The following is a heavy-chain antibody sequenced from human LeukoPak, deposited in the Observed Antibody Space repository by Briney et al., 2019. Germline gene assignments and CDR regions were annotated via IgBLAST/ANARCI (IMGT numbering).Heavy chain of an antibody. CDR3: ARGLPYYYYMDV. CDR2: INSDGSST. CDR1: GFTFSSYW. Sequence: GSLRLSCAASGFTFSSYWMHWVRQAPGKGLVWVSRINSDGSSTSYADSVKGPFTISRDNAKNTLYLQMNSLRAEDTAVYYCARGLPYYYYMDVWGKGTTVTVSS. J-gene: IGHJ6*03. D-gene: IGHD4-11*01. V-gene: IGHV3-74*01.